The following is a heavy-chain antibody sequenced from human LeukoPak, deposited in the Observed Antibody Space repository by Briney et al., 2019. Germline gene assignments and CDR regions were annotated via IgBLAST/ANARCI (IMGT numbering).Heavy chain of an antibody. J-gene: IGHJ4*02. CDR1: GGSISSYY. D-gene: IGHD6-13*01. V-gene: IGHV4-38-2*02. Sequence: SETLSLTCTVSGGSISSYYWGWIRQPPGKGLEWIGSIYHSGSTYYNPSLKSRVTISVDTSKNQFSLKLSSVTAADTAVYYCARDSSSSWYGYWGQGTLVTVSS. CDR3: ARDSSSSWYGY. CDR2: IYHSGST.